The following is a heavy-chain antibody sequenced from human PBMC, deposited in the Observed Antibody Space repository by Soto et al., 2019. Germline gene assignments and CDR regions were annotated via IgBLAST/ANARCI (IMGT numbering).Heavy chain of an antibody. Sequence: QLQLQESGPGLVKPSETLSLRCSVSGGSTTNSNYYWGWIRQPPGRGLEWLGSIDYYGNTYYNPSVRSRVTVFIDTSTSQFSVELTSVTAADTAVYYCVRGGKYRQQETYFFDYWGQGALVTVSS. CDR2: IDYYGNT. D-gene: IGHD6-6*01. CDR3: VRGGKYRQQETYFFDY. V-gene: IGHV4-39*01. CDR1: GGSTTNSNYY. J-gene: IGHJ4*02.